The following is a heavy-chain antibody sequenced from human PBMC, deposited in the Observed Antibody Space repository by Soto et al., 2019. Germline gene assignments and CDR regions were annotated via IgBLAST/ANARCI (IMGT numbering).Heavy chain of an antibody. J-gene: IGHJ4*02. V-gene: IGHV1-18*01. Sequence: RASVKVSCKASGYPFSSIGISWVRQAPGQGLEWMGWISPYNRNTYYAQRLQGRVTMTTDTSTSTAYMELRSLRSDDTVMYFCARDLDGSGNYYTDYWGQGTLVTVSS. CDR3: ARDLDGSGNYYTDY. D-gene: IGHD3-10*01. CDR2: ISPYNRNT. CDR1: GYPFSSIG.